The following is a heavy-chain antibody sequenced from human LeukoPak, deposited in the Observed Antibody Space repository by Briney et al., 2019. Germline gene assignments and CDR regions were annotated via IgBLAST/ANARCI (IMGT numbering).Heavy chain of an antibody. CDR1: GFTFSHYG. D-gene: IGHD3-22*01. CDR2: FNGRGDST. V-gene: IGHV3-23*01. CDR3: ARAYDSSVSNWFDP. Sequence: RGSLRLSCEVSGFTFSHYGMSWVRQAPGKGPEWVAGFNGRGDSTYYAESVRGRFTISRDTSKNTLYLQVSSLRVEDTAVYYCARAYDSSVSNWFDPWGQGTLVTVSS. J-gene: IGHJ5*02.